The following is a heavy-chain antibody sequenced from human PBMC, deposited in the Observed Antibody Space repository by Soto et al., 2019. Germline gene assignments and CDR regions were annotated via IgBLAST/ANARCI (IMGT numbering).Heavy chain of an antibody. CDR2: IYYSGST. J-gene: IGHJ5*02. D-gene: IGHD3-22*01. CDR3: ARGTSSGPSNWFEP. V-gene: IGHV4-31*03. Sequence: QVQLQESGPGLVKPSQTLSLTCTVSGGSISSGGYYWSWIRQHPGKGLEWIGYIYYSGSTYYNPSLKSRVNISVDTSKNQFSLKLSSVTAADTAVYYCARGTSSGPSNWFEPWGKGTLVTVSS. CDR1: GGSISSGGYY.